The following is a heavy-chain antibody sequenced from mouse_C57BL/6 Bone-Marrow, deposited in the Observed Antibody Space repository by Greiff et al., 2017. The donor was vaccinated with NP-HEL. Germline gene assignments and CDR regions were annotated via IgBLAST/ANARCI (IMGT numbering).Heavy chain of an antibody. Sequence: QVQLQQPGAELVRPGTSVKLSCKASGYTFTSYWMHWVKQRPGQGLEWIGVIDPSDSYTNYNQKFKGKTTLTVDTSSSTAYMQLSSLTSEDSAVYYCARSKGLIYYGNNYWGQGTTLTDSS. CDR3: ARSKGLIYYGNNY. CDR1: GYTFTSYW. V-gene: IGHV1-59*01. J-gene: IGHJ2*01. CDR2: IDPSDSYT. D-gene: IGHD2-1*01.